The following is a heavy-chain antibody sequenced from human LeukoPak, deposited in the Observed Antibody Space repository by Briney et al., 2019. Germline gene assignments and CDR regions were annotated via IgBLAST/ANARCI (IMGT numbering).Heavy chain of an antibody. D-gene: IGHD3-22*01. CDR1: GFTFSGYA. V-gene: IGHV3-21*01. CDR3: ARAPAYYYDSSGLN. CDR2: ISSSSSYI. Sequence: GGSLRLSCAASGFTFSGYAMSWVRQAPGKGLEWVSGISSSSSYIYYADSVKGRFTISRDNAKNSLYLQMNSLRAEDTAVYYCARAPAYYYDSSGLNWGQGTLVTVSS. J-gene: IGHJ4*02.